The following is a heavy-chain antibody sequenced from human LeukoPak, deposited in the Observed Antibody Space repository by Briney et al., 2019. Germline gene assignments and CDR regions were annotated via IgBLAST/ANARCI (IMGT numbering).Heavy chain of an antibody. CDR3: ARVAAAGGY. Sequence: SGGSLRLSCAASGFPFSDYYMSWIRQAPGKGLEWVSYISGGSHIYYADSVKGRFTISRDNAKNSLYLQMNSLRAEDTAVYYCARVAAAGGYWGQGTLVTVSS. V-gene: IGHV3-11*04. D-gene: IGHD6-13*01. CDR1: GFPFSDYY. J-gene: IGHJ4*02. CDR2: ISGGSHI.